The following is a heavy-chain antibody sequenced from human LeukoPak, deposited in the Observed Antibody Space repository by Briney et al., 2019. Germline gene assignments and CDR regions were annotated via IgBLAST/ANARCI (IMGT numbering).Heavy chain of an antibody. CDR3: ARDLGPSYYYMDV. Sequence: SETLSLTCTVSGGSISSSYWSWIRRPPGKGLEWIGYISYSGTTNYNPSLKGRVTISVDTSKNQFSLMLSSVTAADTAVYYCARDLGPSYYYMDVWGKGTTVTVS. V-gene: IGHV4-59*01. CDR1: GGSISSSY. J-gene: IGHJ6*03. CDR2: ISYSGTT.